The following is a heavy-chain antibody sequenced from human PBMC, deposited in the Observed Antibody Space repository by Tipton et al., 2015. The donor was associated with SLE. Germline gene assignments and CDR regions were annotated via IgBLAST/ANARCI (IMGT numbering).Heavy chain of an antibody. V-gene: IGHV4-31*03. CDR2: ISYSGTT. CDR1: GDSISSGGYY. D-gene: IGHD3-10*01. Sequence: TLFLTCTVSGDSISSGGYYWSWIRQHPVKGLEWIGYISYSGTTYSNPSLKSRVTISVDTSKNQFSLKLASVTAADTAVYFCASAVSSLELYPPDAFDIWGQGTMVTVSS. CDR3: ASAVSSLELYPPDAFDI. J-gene: IGHJ3*02.